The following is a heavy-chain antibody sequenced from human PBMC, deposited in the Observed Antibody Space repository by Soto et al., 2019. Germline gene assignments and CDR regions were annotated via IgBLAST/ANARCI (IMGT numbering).Heavy chain of an antibody. CDR3: AHKGGRGAAMDV. Sequence: QITLKESGPTLVKPTQTLTLTSTFSGFSVSTRGVGVSWIGQPPGKALEWLALIYWDDDKRYSRFLKSRLTITTDTSKNQVVLTMTNMDPVDTATYYCAHKGGRGAAMDVWGQGTTVTVSS. V-gene: IGHV2-5*02. J-gene: IGHJ6*02. CDR2: IYWDDDK. CDR1: GFSVSTRGVG. D-gene: IGHD2-15*01.